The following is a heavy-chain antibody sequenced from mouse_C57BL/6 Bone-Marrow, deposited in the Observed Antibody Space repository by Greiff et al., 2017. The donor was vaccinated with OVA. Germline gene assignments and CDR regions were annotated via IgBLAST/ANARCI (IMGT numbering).Heavy chain of an antibody. CDR3: ARENSNFFLYYAMDY. D-gene: IGHD2-5*01. Sequence: QVQLQQPGAELVKPGASVKMSCKASGYTFTSYWLTWVKQRPGQGLEWIGDIYPGSGSTNYNEKFKSKATLTVDTSSSTAYMQLSSLTSEDSAVYYGARENSNFFLYYAMDYWGQGTSVTVSS. V-gene: IGHV1-55*01. J-gene: IGHJ4*01. CDR2: IYPGSGST. CDR1: GYTFTSYW.